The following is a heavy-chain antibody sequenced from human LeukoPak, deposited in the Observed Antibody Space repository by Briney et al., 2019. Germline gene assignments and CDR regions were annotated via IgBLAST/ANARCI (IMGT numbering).Heavy chain of an antibody. CDR2: ISAYNGNT. J-gene: IGHJ4*02. Sequence: ASVKVSCKASVYTFTSYGISWVRQAPGQGLEWMGWISAYNGNTNYEQKLQGRVTMTTDTSTSTAYMELRSLRSDDTAVYYCAREGGYYDILTGYFRTGGPLDYWGQGTLVTVSS. CDR1: VYTFTSYG. CDR3: AREGGYYDILTGYFRTGGPLDY. D-gene: IGHD3-9*01. V-gene: IGHV1-18*01.